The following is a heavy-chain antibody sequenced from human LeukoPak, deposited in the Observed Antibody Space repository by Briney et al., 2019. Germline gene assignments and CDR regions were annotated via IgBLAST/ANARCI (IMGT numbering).Heavy chain of an antibody. Sequence: PGGSLRLSCAASGFTFSSYAMSWVRQAPGKGLEWVSAISGGGSTYYADSVKGRFTISRDNSKNTLYLQMNSLRAEDTAVYYCAKDEVTMINDAFDIWGQGTMVTVSS. J-gene: IGHJ3*02. D-gene: IGHD3-22*01. CDR1: GFTFSSYA. CDR2: ISGGGST. V-gene: IGHV3-23*01. CDR3: AKDEVTMINDAFDI.